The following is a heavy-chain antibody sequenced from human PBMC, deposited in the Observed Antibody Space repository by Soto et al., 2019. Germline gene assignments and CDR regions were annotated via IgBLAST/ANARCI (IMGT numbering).Heavy chain of an antibody. V-gene: IGHV3-30*18. CDR3: AKASQGYCSGGSCYYAFDY. J-gene: IGHJ4*02. CDR1: GFTFSSYG. D-gene: IGHD2-15*01. CDR2: ISYDGSNK. Sequence: PGGSLRLSCAASGFTFSSYGIHWVRQPPGKGLEWVAVISYDGSNKYYADSVKGRFTISRDNSKNTLYLQMNSLRAEDTAVYYCAKASQGYCSGGSCYYAFDYCGQGPLVTVYS.